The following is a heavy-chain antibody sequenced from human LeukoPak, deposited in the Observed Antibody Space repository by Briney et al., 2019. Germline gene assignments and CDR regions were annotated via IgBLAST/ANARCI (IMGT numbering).Heavy chain of an antibody. Sequence: ASVKVSCKASGYTFTSYDINWVRQATGQGLEWMGWMNPNSGNTGYAQKFQARVTITADRSTSTAYMELSSLRSEDTALYYCASFNVRGSSIVYYYMDVWGKGTTVTVSS. CDR2: MNPNSGNT. CDR3: ASFNVRGSSIVYYYMDV. J-gene: IGHJ6*03. CDR1: GYTFTSYD. D-gene: IGHD3-16*02. V-gene: IGHV1-8*03.